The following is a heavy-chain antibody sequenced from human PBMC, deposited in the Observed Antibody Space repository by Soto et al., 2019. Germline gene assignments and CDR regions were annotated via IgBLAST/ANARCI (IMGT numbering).Heavy chain of an antibody. D-gene: IGHD5-12*01. Sequence: PGGSLRLSCAASGFTFSSYAMHWVRQAPGKGLEYVSAISSNGGSTYYANSVKGRFTISRDNSKNTLYLQMGSLRAEDMAVYYCARGLKTFHYWGQGTLVTVSS. CDR2: ISSNGGST. CDR3: ARGLKTFHY. J-gene: IGHJ4*02. V-gene: IGHV3-64*01. CDR1: GFTFSSYA.